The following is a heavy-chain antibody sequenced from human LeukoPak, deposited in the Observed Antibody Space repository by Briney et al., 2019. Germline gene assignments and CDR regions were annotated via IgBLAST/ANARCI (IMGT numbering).Heavy chain of an antibody. CDR3: ARDRPNDDAFDI. CDR2: IGTAGDT. J-gene: IGHJ3*02. CDR1: GFTFSSYD. D-gene: IGHD1-1*01. Sequence: GGSLRLSCAASGFTFSSYDMHWVRQATGKGLERVSAIGTAGDTYYPGSVKGRFTISRENAKDSLYLQMNSLRAGDTAVYYCARDRPNDDAFDIWGQGTMVTVSS. V-gene: IGHV3-13*01.